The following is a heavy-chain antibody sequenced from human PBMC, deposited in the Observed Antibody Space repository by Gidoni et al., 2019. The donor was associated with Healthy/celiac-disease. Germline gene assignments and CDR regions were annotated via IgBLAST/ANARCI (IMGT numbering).Heavy chain of an antibody. CDR1: GFTFSSYG. CDR2: IWYDGSNK. CDR3: ARDQHYYDSSGSSFDI. Sequence: GFTFSSYGMHWVRQAPGKGLEWVAVIWYDGSNKYYADSVKGRFTISRDNSKNTLYLQMNSLRAEDTAVYYCARDQHYYDSSGSSFDIWGQGTMVTVSS. J-gene: IGHJ3*02. V-gene: IGHV3-33*01. D-gene: IGHD3-22*01.